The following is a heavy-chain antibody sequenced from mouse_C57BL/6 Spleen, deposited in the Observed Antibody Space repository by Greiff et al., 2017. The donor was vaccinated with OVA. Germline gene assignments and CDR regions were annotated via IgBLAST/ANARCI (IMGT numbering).Heavy chain of an antibody. V-gene: IGHV1-82*01. CDR1: GYAFSSSW. Sequence: QVQLQQSGPELVKPGASVKISCKASGYAFSSSWMNWVKQRPGKGLEWIGRIYPGAGDTNYNGKFKGKATLTADKSSSTAYMQLSSLTSEDSAVYFCARDYYGSSYAMDYWGQGTSVTVSS. D-gene: IGHD1-1*01. J-gene: IGHJ4*01. CDR3: ARDYYGSSYAMDY. CDR2: IYPGAGDT.